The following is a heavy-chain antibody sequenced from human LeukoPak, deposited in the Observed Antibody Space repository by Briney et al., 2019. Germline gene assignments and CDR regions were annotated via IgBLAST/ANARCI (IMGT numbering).Heavy chain of an antibody. V-gene: IGHV3-30*02. CDR2: IRYDGGNK. Sequence: GGSLRLSCAASGFTFSSYGMHWVRQAPGKGLEWVAFIRYDGGNKYYADSVKGRFTISRDNSKNTLYLQMNSLRAEDTAVYYCAKDRFRIAAARLGGYWGQGTLVTVSS. D-gene: IGHD6-13*01. CDR1: GFTFSSYG. J-gene: IGHJ4*02. CDR3: AKDRFRIAAARLGGY.